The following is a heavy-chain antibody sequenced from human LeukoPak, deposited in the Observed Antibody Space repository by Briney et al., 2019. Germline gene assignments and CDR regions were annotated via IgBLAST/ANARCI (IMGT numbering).Heavy chain of an antibody. D-gene: IGHD3-22*01. V-gene: IGHV3-23*01. CDR2: ISGSGGST. CDR1: GFTFSSYA. J-gene: IGHJ4*02. CDR3: AKDTQPYYYDSSGTTDY. Sequence: PGGSLRLSCAASGFTFSSYAMSWVRQAPGKGLEWVSAISGSGGSTYYADSAKGRFTISRDNSKNTLYLQVNSLRAEDTAVYYCAKDTQPYYYDSSGTTDYWGQGTLVTVSS.